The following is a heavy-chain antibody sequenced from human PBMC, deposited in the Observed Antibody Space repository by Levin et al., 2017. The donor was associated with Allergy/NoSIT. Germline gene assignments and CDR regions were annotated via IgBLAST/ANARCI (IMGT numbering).Heavy chain of an antibody. V-gene: IGHV4-38-2*02. CDR1: GSSFSSGFH. Sequence: SETLSLTCNVSGSSFSSGFHWGWIRQPPGKGLEWIGSIYHNGKTNYNPSLKSRVTVSLDTSKNQFSLRLSSVTAADTALYHWARVVGVMIPAAIDYWGQGTLVTVSS. CDR2: IYHNGKT. J-gene: IGHJ4*02. D-gene: IGHD2-15*01. CDR3: ARVVGVMIPAAIDY.